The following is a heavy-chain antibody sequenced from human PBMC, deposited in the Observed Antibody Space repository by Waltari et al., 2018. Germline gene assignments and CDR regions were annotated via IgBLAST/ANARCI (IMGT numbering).Heavy chain of an antibody. CDR1: GGTFSRHA. D-gene: IGHD1-20*01. CDR2: IIPIFGTA. CDR3: ARLIGPHNPLTHNDY. J-gene: IGHJ4*02. V-gene: IGHV1-69*01. Sequence: QVQLVQSGAEVKKPGSSVKVSCKASGGTFSRHAIRGVRKATGQGLEWMGGIIPIFGTANYAQKFQGRVTITADESTSTAYMELSSLRSEDTAVYYCARLIGPHNPLTHNDYWGQGTLVTVSS.